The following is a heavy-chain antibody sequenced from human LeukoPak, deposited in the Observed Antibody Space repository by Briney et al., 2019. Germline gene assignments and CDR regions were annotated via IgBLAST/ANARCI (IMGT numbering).Heavy chain of an antibody. CDR2: IYYSGST. D-gene: IGHD1-14*01. Sequence: SETLSLTCTVSGGSISSSSYYWDWIRQPPGKGLEWIGSIYYSGSTYYNPSLKSRVTISVATSKNQFSLNLTSVTAADTAVYYCARDRRTGRRIGYYYYMDVWGKGTTVTVSS. CDR1: GGSISSSSYY. CDR3: ARDRRTGRRIGYYYYMDV. V-gene: IGHV4-39*02. J-gene: IGHJ6*03.